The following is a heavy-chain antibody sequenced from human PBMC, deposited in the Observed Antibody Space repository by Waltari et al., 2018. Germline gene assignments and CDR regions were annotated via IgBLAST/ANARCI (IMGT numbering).Heavy chain of an antibody. CDR3: ARASYSSSWPYYFDY. D-gene: IGHD6-13*01. CDR2: MIPILGIA. V-gene: IGHV1-69*04. J-gene: IGHJ4*02. Sequence: QVQLVQSGAEVKKPGSSVKVSCKASGGTFSSYAISWVRQAPGQGLEWMGGMIPILGIANYAQKVQCRVTITADDSTSTAYMELSSLRSEDTAVYDCARASYSSSWPYYFDYWGQGTLVTVSS. CDR1: GGTFSSYA.